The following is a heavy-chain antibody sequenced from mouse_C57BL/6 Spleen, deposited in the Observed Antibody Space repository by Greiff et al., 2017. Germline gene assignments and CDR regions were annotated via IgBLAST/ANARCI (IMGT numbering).Heavy chain of an antibody. D-gene: IGHD2-4*01. Sequence: EVQLQQSGAELVKPGASVKLSCTASGFNIKDYYMHWVKQRTEQGLEWIGRIDPEDGETKYAPKFQGKATITADTSSNTADLQLSSLTSEDTAVYYCARGRIYYDYDGYAMDYWGQGTSVTVSS. CDR3: ARGRIYYDYDGYAMDY. CDR1: GFNIKDYY. CDR2: IDPEDGET. V-gene: IGHV14-2*01. J-gene: IGHJ4*01.